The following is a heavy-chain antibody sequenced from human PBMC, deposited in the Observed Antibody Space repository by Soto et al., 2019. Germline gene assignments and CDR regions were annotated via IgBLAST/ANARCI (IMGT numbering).Heavy chain of an antibody. V-gene: IGHV1-3*01. D-gene: IGHD2-21*02. CDR1: GYTFTSYA. CDR3: ARGSGGNSVFDY. Sequence: ASVKVSCKASGYTFTSYAMHWVRQAPGQRLEWMGWINAGNGNTKYSQKFQGRVTITRDTSTSTAYMDLRSLRSDDTAVYYCARGSGGNSVFDYWGQGTLVTVSS. CDR2: INAGNGNT. J-gene: IGHJ4*02.